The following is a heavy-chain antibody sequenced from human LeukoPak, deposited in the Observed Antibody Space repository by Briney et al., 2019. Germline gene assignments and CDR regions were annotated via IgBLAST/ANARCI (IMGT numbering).Heavy chain of an antibody. CDR2: ISYDGSNK. D-gene: IGHD1-26*01. V-gene: IGHV3-30*18. Sequence: GGSLRLPCAASGFTFSSYGMHWVRQAPGKGLEWVTVISYDGSNKYYADSVQGRFTISRDNSKNTLYLQMNSLRAEDTAVYYCAKENLSGSYYYFDYWGQGTLVTVSS. J-gene: IGHJ4*02. CDR3: AKENLSGSYYYFDY. CDR1: GFTFSSYG.